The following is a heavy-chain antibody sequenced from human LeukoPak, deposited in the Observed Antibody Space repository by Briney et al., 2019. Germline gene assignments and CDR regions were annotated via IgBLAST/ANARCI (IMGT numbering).Heavy chain of an antibody. CDR1: GFTFANSW. Sequence: GGSLRLSCAASGFTFANSWMAWVRQAPGKGLEWVANIKQDGSEKYYVDSVKGRFTISRDNAKNSLYLQMNSLRAEDTAVYYCASGGYSSGWYYFDYWGQGTLVTVSS. CDR2: IKQDGSEK. J-gene: IGHJ4*02. D-gene: IGHD6-19*01. V-gene: IGHV3-7*01. CDR3: ASGGYSSGWYYFDY.